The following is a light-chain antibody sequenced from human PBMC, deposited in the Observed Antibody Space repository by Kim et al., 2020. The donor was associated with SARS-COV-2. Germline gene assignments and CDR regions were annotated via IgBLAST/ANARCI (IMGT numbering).Light chain of an antibody. CDR2: AAS. J-gene: IGKJ1*01. CDR1: QGISNY. V-gene: IGKV1-27*01. CDR3: QKYNSWKRT. Sequence: ASVGDRVTITCRASQGISNYLAWYQQKPGKVPKLLIYAASTLQSGVPSRFSGSGSGTDFTLTISSLQPEDVATYYCQKYNSWKRTFGQGTKVDIK.